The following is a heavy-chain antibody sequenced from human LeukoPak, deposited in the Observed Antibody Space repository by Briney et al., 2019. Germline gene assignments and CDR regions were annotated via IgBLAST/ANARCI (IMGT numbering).Heavy chain of an antibody. J-gene: IGHJ3*02. CDR1: GFTFDDYG. V-gene: IGHV3-21*01. Sequence: GGSLRLSCAASGFTFDDYGINWVRQAPGKGLEYVSSITSSSNYIYYADSVKGRFTISRDNTKNSLYLQMNSLRAEDTAVYYCARSRGAFDIWGQGTLVTVSS. CDR3: ARSRGAFDI. CDR2: ITSSSNYI.